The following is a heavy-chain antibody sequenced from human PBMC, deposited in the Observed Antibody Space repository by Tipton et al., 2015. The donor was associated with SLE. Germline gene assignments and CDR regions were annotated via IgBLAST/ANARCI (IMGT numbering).Heavy chain of an antibody. CDR1: GDSISGHY. Sequence: TLSLTCTVSGDSISGHYRSWIRQPPGKGLEWIGYIYDSGSTSYNPSLKSRVTISEDTSKNQFSLKLSSVTAADTAVYYCARDSSGGYNWFDPWGQGTLVTVSS. V-gene: IGHV4-59*11. J-gene: IGHJ5*02. CDR3: ARDSSGGYNWFDP. CDR2: IYDSGST. D-gene: IGHD3-22*01.